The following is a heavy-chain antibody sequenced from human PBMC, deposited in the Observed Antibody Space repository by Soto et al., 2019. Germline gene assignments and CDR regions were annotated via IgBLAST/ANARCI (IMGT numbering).Heavy chain of an antibody. CDR2: ILDDGSDK. CDR1: GFSFSSYG. CDR3: ARDDDYGDNGLDY. V-gene: IGHV3-33*01. Sequence: QVQLVESGGGVVQPGRSLRLSCAASGFSFSSYGMHWVRQAPGKGLEWVAVILDDGSDKDYTDAVKGRFTISRDNSKNTLYVEMNRLRAEDTAVYYGARDDDYGDNGLDYWGQGTLVTVSS. D-gene: IGHD4-17*01. J-gene: IGHJ4*02.